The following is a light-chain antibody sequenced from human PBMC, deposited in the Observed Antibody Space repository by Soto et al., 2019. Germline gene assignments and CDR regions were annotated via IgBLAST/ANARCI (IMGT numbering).Light chain of an antibody. J-gene: IGLJ3*02. CDR1: NIGSKS. V-gene: IGLV3-21*02. CDR2: DDS. CDR3: QVWDSSSDPDWV. Sequence: SYELTQPPSVSVAPGQTARITCGGNNIGSKSVHWYQQKPGQAPVLAVYDDSDRPSGIPERFSGSNSGNTATLTISRGEAGDEADDYCQVWDSSSDPDWVFGGGTKLTVL.